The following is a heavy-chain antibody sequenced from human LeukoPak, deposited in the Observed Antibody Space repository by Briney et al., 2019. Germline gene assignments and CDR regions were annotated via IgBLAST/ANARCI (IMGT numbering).Heavy chain of an antibody. D-gene: IGHD3-16*01. J-gene: IGHJ5*02. CDR1: GGSISSYY. Sequence: SETLSLTCTVSGGSISSYYWSWIRQPPGKGLEWIGYIYYSGSTNYNPSLKSRVTISVDTSKNQFSLKLSSVTAADTAVYYCARDHGGGSWFDPWGQGTLVTVSS. CDR3: ARDHGGGSWFDP. CDR2: IYYSGST. V-gene: IGHV4-59*12.